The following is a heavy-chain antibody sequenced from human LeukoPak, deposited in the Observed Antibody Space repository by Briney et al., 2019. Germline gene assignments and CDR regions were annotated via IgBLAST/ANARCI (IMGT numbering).Heavy chain of an antibody. D-gene: IGHD1-1*01. V-gene: IGHV3-23*01. Sequence: PGGSLRLSCAASGSTFSTYTMTWVRQAPGKGLECVSTIDGRGVDIYYAGSVKGRFTISRDNSRNTIYLQMNGLRAEDTAFYYCAKDRAGTPWADWGQGTLVTVSS. J-gene: IGHJ4*02. CDR3: AKDRAGTPWAD. CDR1: GSTFSTYT. CDR2: IDGRGVDI.